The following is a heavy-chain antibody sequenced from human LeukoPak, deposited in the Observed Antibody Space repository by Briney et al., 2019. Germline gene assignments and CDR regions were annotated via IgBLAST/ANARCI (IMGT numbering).Heavy chain of an antibody. CDR3: AKDHSGYDARGYYFDH. Sequence: PGGSLRLSCAASGFTFSSYAMSWVRQAPGKGLEWVSAISGSGGSTYYADSVKGRFTISRDNSKNTLYLQMNSLRAEDTAVYYCAKDHSGYDARGYYFDHWGQGTLVTVSS. CDR2: ISGSGGST. V-gene: IGHV3-23*01. CDR1: GFTFSSYA. D-gene: IGHD5-12*01. J-gene: IGHJ4*02.